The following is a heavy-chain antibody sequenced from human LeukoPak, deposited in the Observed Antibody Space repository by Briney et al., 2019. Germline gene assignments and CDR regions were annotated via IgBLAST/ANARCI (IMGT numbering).Heavy chain of an antibody. D-gene: IGHD6-19*01. CDR3: AKGSRDSSGWYRDY. CDR2: ISGSGGST. Sequence: GGSLRLSCAASGFTFSSYAMSWVRQAPGKGLEWVSAISGSGGSTYYADSVKGRFTISRDNSRNTLYLQMNSLRAEDTAVCYCAKGSRDSSGWYRDYWGQGTLVTVSS. J-gene: IGHJ4*02. CDR1: GFTFSSYA. V-gene: IGHV3-23*01.